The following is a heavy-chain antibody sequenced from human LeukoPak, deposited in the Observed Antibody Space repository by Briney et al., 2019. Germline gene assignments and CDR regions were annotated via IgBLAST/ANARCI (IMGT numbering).Heavy chain of an antibody. J-gene: IGHJ5*02. CDR1: GGSISSSSYF. V-gene: IGHV4-39*01. CDR3: AKVTVHGVAILGYNWFGP. CDR2: INYSGIA. D-gene: IGHD3-3*01. Sequence: SETLSLTCSVSGGSISSSSYFWAWIRQTPGKGLEWIGSINYSGIAYYKSSLKSRVTISVDTPKNQFSLKLTSLTAADTAVYYCAKVTVHGVAILGYNWFGPWGQGILVTVSS.